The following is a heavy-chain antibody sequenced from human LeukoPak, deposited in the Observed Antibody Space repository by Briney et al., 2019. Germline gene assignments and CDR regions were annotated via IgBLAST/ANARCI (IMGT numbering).Heavy chain of an antibody. J-gene: IGHJ4*02. Sequence: GGSLRLSCAASGFTFSSYWMHWVRQAPGKGLVWVSRINSDGFSITYADPVKGRFTISRDNAKKTLYLQMNSLRAEDTAFYYCARMYCSGDSCWFDYWGQGTLVTVSS. CDR3: ARMYCSGDSCWFDY. CDR2: INSDGFSI. D-gene: IGHD2-15*01. CDR1: GFTFSSYW. V-gene: IGHV3-74*03.